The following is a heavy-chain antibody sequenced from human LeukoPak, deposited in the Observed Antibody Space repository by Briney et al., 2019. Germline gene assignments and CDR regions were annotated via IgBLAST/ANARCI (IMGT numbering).Heavy chain of an antibody. CDR3: GKTTVGYSSGQKPAWPVDY. D-gene: IGHD5-18*01. Sequence: GSMRLSCEASGFTFGSHAMYWVRQAPGKGLEWVAGIFGSGGSPHYADPVKGRFTISRDNSRNTVYLQINSLRAEDTAVYYCGKTTVGYSSGQKPAWPVDYWGQGTLVTVSS. J-gene: IGHJ4*02. CDR2: IFGSGGSP. CDR1: GFTFGSHA. V-gene: IGHV3-23*01.